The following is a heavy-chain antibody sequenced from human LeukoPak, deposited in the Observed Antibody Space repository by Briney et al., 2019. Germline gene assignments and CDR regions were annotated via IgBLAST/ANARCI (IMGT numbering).Heavy chain of an antibody. Sequence: PGGSLRLSCAASGFTFSSYAMTWVRQPPGKGLEWVSAISGTGGSTYYADSVKGRFTISRDTSKNTLYLQMDSLRAEDTALYYCAKALGELSFIIDFWRQGTLVTVSS. CDR1: GFTFSSYA. V-gene: IGHV3-23*01. D-gene: IGHD3-16*02. J-gene: IGHJ4*02. CDR2: ISGTGGST. CDR3: AKALGELSFIIDF.